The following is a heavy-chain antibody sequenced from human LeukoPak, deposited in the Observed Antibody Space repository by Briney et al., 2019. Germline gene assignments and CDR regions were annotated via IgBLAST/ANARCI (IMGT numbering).Heavy chain of an antibody. V-gene: IGHV4-31*03. CDR1: GGSISRGGYY. J-gene: IGHJ5*02. D-gene: IGHD5-24*01. CDR2: IYSSGST. Sequence: PSETLSLTCTVSGGSISRGGYYWSWFRQHPGTGLQWLGYIYSSGSTYYNPSLKSRVTISVDTSKNQFSLKLSSVTAADTAVYYCARDLEMATSSGFDPWGQGTLVTVSS. CDR3: ARDLEMATSSGFDP.